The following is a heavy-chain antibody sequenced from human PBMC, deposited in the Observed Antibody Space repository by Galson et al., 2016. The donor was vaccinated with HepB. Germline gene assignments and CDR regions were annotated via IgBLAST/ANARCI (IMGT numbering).Heavy chain of an antibody. J-gene: IGHJ4*02. CDR1: GGSISSGGDH. CDR3: ARVGRLDFWSGYYVPPFDY. V-gene: IGHV4-31*03. Sequence: TLSLTCTVSGGSISSGGDHWSWIRQHPGKGLEWIGYIYHSGNTYYNPSLKSRVTISVDTSKNQISLKLSSVTAADTGLYYCARVGRLDFWSGYYVPPFDYWGQGTLVTVSS. D-gene: IGHD3-3*01. CDR2: IYHSGNT.